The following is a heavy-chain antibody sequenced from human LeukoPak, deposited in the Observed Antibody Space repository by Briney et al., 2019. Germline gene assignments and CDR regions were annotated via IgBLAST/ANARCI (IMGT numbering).Heavy chain of an antibody. D-gene: IGHD6-6*01. V-gene: IGHV1-69*05. J-gene: IGHJ5*02. CDR1: GGTFSSYA. CDR3: ASLYSSSSNWFDP. CDR2: IIPIFGTA. Sequence: SVKVSCKASGGTFSSYAISWVRQAPGQGLEWMGGIIPIFGTANYAQKFQGRVTITTDESTSTAYMELSSLRSEDTAEYYCASLYSSSSNWFDPWGQGTLVTVSS.